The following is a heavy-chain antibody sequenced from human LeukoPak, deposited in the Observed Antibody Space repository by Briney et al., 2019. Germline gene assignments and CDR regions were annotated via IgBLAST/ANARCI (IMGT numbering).Heavy chain of an antibody. D-gene: IGHD3-3*01. CDR3: AREKQGARIRIFGVVISPFDY. Sequence: LSEALSLTCTVSGGSISSYYWSWLRQPAGRGLEWIGRIYTSGSTNYNPSLKSRVTISVDKSKNPFSLKLRSVTAADTAVYYCAREKQGARIRIFGVVISPFDYWGQGTLVTVSS. J-gene: IGHJ4*02. V-gene: IGHV4-4*07. CDR2: IYTSGST. CDR1: GGSISSYY.